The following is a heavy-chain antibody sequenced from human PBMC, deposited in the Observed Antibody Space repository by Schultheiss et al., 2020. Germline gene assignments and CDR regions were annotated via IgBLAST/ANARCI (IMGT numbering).Heavy chain of an antibody. D-gene: IGHD2-2*01. J-gene: IGHJ6*02. CDR3: ARDRCSSTSCERYYYYYGMDV. Sequence: SETLSLTCTVSGGSISNGGYYWSWIRQHPGKGLEWIGYIYYSGSTYYNPSLKSRVTISVDTSKNQFFLKLSSVTAADTAVYYCARDRCSSTSCERYYYYYGMDVWGQGTTITVSS. CDR2: IYYSGST. CDR1: GGSISNGGYY. V-gene: IGHV4-31*02.